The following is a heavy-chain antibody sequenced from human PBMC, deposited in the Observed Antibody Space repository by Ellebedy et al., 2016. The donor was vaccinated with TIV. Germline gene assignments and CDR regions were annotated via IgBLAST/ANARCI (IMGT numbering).Heavy chain of an antibody. CDR3: EREFTGYYVGY. V-gene: IGHV3-48*01. D-gene: IGHD3-9*01. CDR2: VSGGGSNI. CDR1: GFTFSDYS. J-gene: IGHJ4*02. Sequence: GESLKISCAASGFTFSDYSMNWVRQAPGKGLEWVSYVSGGGSNIKYADSVKGRFTISRDNSKSTLYLQMNSLRAEDTAVYYCEREFTGYYVGYWGQGTLVTVSS.